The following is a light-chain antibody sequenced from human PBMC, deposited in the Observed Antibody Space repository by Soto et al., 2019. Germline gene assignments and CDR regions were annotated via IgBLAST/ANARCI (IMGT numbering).Light chain of an antibody. Sequence: DIQMTQSPSALSASVGDRVTITCRVSQSISSWLAWYQHKPGKAPKVLIYKASSLESGVPSRFSGSGSGTEFTLTISSLQPDDFATYYCQQYNSYPWTFGQGTKVDIK. J-gene: IGKJ1*01. CDR2: KAS. CDR1: QSISSW. V-gene: IGKV1-5*03. CDR3: QQYNSYPWT.